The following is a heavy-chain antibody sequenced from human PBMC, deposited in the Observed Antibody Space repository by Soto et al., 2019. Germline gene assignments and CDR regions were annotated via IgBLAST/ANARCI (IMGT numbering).Heavy chain of an antibody. J-gene: IGHJ4*02. D-gene: IGHD1-1*01. CDR1: GFTFSSYA. V-gene: IGHV3-30-3*01. Sequence: QVQLVESGGGVVQPGRSLRLSCAASGFTFSSYAMHWVRQAPGKGLEWVAVISYDGSNKYYADSVKGRFTISRDNSKNTMYLQMNDTGVEDTAVYYFAGNLSDPSFDYWGQGTLVTVSS. CDR3: AGNLSDPSFDY. CDR2: ISYDGSNK.